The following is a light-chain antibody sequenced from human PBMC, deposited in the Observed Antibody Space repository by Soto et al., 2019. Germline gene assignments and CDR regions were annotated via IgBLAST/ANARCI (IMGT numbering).Light chain of an antibody. J-gene: IGLJ2*01. CDR1: SSDVGGYNY. V-gene: IGLV2-14*01. CDR2: EVS. CDR3: SSYTSSSTLV. Sequence: QSALTQPASVSGSPGQSITISCTGTSSDVGGYNYVSWYQQHPGIAPKLMISEVSNRPSGVSNRFSGSKSGNTASLTISGLQAEDEADYYCSSYTSSSTLVFGRGTTLTVL.